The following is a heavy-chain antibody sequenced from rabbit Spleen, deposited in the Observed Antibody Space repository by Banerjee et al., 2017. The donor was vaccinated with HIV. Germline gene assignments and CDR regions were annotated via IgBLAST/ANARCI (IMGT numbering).Heavy chain of an antibody. V-gene: IGHV1S45*01. D-gene: IGHD3-1*01. CDR1: GFSFSSNIV. Sequence: QEQLEESGGGLVQPEGSLTLTCTASGFSFSSNIVCWVRQAPGKGPEWIACIVSDDGSTYYASWAKGRFTISKTSSTTVTLQLNSLTVADTATYFCARGIPYGGHIYAMGLWGPGTLVTVS. CDR3: ARGIPYGGHIYAMGL. CDR2: IVSDDGST. J-gene: IGHJ4*01.